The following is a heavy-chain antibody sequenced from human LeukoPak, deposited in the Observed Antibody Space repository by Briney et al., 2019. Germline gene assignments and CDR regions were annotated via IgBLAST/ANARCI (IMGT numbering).Heavy chain of an antibody. V-gene: IGHV1-69*04. CDR1: GGTFSSYA. CDR2: IIPILGIA. Sequence: GASVKVSCKASGGTFSSYAVSWVRQAPGQGLEWMGRIIPILGIANYAQKFQGRVTITADKSTSAAYMELSSLRSEDTAVYYCARDSDYGSGSLYWGQGTLVTVSS. D-gene: IGHD3-10*01. CDR3: ARDSDYGSGSLY. J-gene: IGHJ4*02.